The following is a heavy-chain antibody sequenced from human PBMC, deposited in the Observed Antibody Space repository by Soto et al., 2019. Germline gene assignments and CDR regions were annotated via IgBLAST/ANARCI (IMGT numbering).Heavy chain of an antibody. CDR3: AKRGIAVAGKYRWFDP. V-gene: IGHV3-23*01. CDR2: ISASGGTT. J-gene: IGHJ5*02. CDR1: GFTFNYYA. Sequence: EVQLLESGGGLVQPGGSLSLSCAASGFTFNYYAMTWVRQAPGKGLEWVSTISASGGTTYYADSVKGRFTISRDNSKNTLYLQMNSLRAEDTAVYYCAKRGIAVAGKYRWFDPWGQGTLVTVSS. D-gene: IGHD6-19*01.